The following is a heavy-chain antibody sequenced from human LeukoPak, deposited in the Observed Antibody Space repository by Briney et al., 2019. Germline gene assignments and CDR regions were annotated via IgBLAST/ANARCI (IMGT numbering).Heavy chain of an antibody. Sequence: GGSLRLSCAASGFTFSSYGMHWVRQAPGKGLEWVAVIWYDGSNKHYADSVKGRFTISRDNSKNTLYLQMNSLRAEDTAVYYCARFQPDGGNSELDYWGQGTLVTVSS. V-gene: IGHV3-33*01. CDR3: ARFQPDGGNSELDY. D-gene: IGHD4-23*01. J-gene: IGHJ4*02. CDR1: GFTFSSYG. CDR2: IWYDGSNK.